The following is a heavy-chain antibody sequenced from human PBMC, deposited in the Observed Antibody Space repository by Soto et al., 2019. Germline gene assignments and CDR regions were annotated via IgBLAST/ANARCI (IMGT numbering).Heavy chain of an antibody. CDR3: AHRRTLSSGWVLRDWFDP. V-gene: IGHV2-5*02. CDR1: GFSLSTRGVG. D-gene: IGHD6-19*01. Sequence: QITLKESGPTLVKPTQTLTLTCTFSGFSLSTRGVGVGWIRQPPGKALEGLALIYWDDDKRYSPSLKSRLTITKDTSKNQVVLTMTNMDPVDTATYSCAHRRTLSSGWVLRDWFDPWGQGTLVTVSS. CDR2: IYWDDDK. J-gene: IGHJ5*02.